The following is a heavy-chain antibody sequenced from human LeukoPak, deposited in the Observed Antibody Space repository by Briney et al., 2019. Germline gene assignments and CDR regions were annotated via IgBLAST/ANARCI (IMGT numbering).Heavy chain of an antibody. J-gene: IGHJ4*02. CDR1: GFTFSSYW. CDR3: ARDVFLFRVPPGPLDY. CDR2: IKQDGSEK. V-gene: IGHV3-7*03. Sequence: GGSLRLSCAASGFTFSSYWMSWVRQAPGKGLEWVASIKQDGSEKYYVDSVKGRFTISRDNAKNSLYLQMNSLRAEDTAVYYCARDVFLFRVPPGPLDYWGQGTLVTVSS. D-gene: IGHD3-10*02.